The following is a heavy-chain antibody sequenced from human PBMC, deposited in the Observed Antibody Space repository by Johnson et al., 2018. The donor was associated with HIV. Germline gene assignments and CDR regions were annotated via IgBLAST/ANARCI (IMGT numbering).Heavy chain of an antibody. J-gene: IGHJ3*02. CDR1: GFTVSSNY. V-gene: IGHV3-66*01. CDR2: IYSGGST. CDR3: ARGRDGYNADAFDI. D-gene: IGHD5-24*01. Sequence: VQLVESGGGLVQPGGSLRLSCAASGFTVSSNYMSWVRQAPGKGLEWVSVIYSGGSTYYADSVTDRFTISRDNSKNTLYLQMNSLRAEDTAVYYCARGRDGYNADAFDIWGQGTMVTVSS.